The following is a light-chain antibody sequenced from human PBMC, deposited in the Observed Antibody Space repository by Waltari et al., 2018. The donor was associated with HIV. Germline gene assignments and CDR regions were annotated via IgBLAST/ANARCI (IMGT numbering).Light chain of an antibody. Sequence: DIVLTQSPDSMAVSLGEWATINCQSGRSVLYSSKNRNSLAWYQHNPRQPPKLRISLASTRESGVPDRFSGSGSGTNFTLTISSLQAEDVAFYYCQQYYSFPATFGQGTKVEIK. V-gene: IGKV4-1*01. CDR3: QQYYSFPAT. CDR2: LAS. CDR1: RSVLYSSKNRNS. J-gene: IGKJ1*01.